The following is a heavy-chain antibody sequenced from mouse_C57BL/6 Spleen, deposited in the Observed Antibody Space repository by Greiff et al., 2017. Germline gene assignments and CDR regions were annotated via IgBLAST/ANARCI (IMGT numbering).Heavy chain of an antibody. D-gene: IGHD1-1*01. CDR3: AREGYYGSSPYYFDY. CDR1: GFTFSDYG. Sequence: VQLKESGGGLVKPGGSLKLSCAASGFTFSDYGMHWVRQAPEKGLEWVAYISSGSSTIYYADTVKGRFTITRDNAKNTLFLQMTSLRSEDTAMYYCAREGYYGSSPYYFDYWGQGTTLTVSS. J-gene: IGHJ2*01. V-gene: IGHV5-17*01. CDR2: ISSGSSTI.